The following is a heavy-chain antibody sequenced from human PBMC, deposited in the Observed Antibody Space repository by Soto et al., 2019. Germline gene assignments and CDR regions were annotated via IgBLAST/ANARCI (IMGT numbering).Heavy chain of an antibody. Sequence: QVQLQESGPGLVKPSETLSLTCTVSGGSISSYYWSWIRQPPGKGLEWIGYIYYSGSTNYNPSLKSRVTLSVDTSKNQFSLKLSSVTAADTAVYYCARDRGDGYTFDYWGQGTLVTVSS. V-gene: IGHV4-59*01. J-gene: IGHJ4*02. D-gene: IGHD5-12*01. CDR1: GGSISSYY. CDR2: IYYSGST. CDR3: ARDRGDGYTFDY.